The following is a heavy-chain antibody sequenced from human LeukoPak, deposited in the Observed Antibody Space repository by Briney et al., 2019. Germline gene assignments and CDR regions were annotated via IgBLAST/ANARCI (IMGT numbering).Heavy chain of an antibody. CDR1: GYSISGGYY. D-gene: IGHD2-2*01. CDR3: ARQYCSSTNCPFDY. V-gene: IGHV4-38-2*01. J-gene: IGHJ4*02. Sequence: SETLSLTCAVSGYSISGGYYCGWIRQPPGKGLEWIGSIYLTGSTSYNPSLKSRVTISVDTSKNQFSLKLSSVTAADTAMYYCARQYCSSTNCPFDYWGQGTRVTVSS. CDR2: IYLTGST.